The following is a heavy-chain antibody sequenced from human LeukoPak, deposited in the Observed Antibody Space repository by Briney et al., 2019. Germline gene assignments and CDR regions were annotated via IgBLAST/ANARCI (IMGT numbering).Heavy chain of an antibody. CDR2: IYTSGST. J-gene: IGHJ4*02. V-gene: IGHV4-4*07. CDR3: ARVGIWGPTTPVDY. D-gene: IGHD2-15*01. Sequence: SETLSLTCTVSGGSISSYYWSWIRQPAGKGLEWIGRIYTSGSTNYNPSLKSRVTISADTSKNQLSLNVKYVTAADSAVYYCARVGIWGPTTPVDYWGQGTLVTVSS. CDR1: GGSISSYY.